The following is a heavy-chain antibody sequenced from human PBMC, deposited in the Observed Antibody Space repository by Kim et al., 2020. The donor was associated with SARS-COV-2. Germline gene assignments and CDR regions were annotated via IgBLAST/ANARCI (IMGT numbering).Heavy chain of an antibody. D-gene: IGHD3-10*01. CDR1: GGSISSSSYY. J-gene: IGHJ6*01. Sequence: SETLSLTCTVSGGSISSSSYYWGWIRQPPGKGLEWIGSIYYSGSTYYNPSLKSRVTISVDTSKNQFSLKLSPVTAADTAVYYCMIAVRGVSIPPYYYYYG. CDR3: MIAVRGVSIPPYYYYYG. V-gene: IGHV4-39*07. CDR2: IYYSGST.